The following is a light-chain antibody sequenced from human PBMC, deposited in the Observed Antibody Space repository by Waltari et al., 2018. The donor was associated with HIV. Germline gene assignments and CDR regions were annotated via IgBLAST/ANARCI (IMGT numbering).Light chain of an antibody. Sequence: SVLTQPPSVSVAPGMTARITCGGKNIERKSVHWYQQKPGQAPILLICYDNDRPSGIPERFSGSNSGNTATLTISRVGAGDEADYYCQVWDSNLEHVSFGGGTKLTVL. CDR2: YDN. CDR1: NIERKS. CDR3: QVWDSNLEHVS. V-gene: IGLV3-21*01. J-gene: IGLJ3*02.